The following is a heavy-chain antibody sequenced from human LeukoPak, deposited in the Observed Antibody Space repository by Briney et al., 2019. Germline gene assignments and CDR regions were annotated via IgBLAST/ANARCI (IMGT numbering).Heavy chain of an antibody. Sequence: PGRSLSLSCAASGFTFSSYGMHWVRQAPGKGLEWVAVISYDGSNKYYADSVKGRFTISRDNSKNTLYLQMSNLRAEDTAVYFCARGGGLDVWGQGATVTVSS. CDR2: ISYDGSNK. V-gene: IGHV3-30*03. CDR1: GFTFSSYG. CDR3: ARGGGLDV. J-gene: IGHJ6*02. D-gene: IGHD3-16*01.